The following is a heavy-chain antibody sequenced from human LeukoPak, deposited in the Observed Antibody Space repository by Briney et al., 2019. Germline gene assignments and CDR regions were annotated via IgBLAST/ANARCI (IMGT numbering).Heavy chain of an antibody. V-gene: IGHV3-48*01. J-gene: IGHJ1*01. CDR2: ISDSSSSI. CDR3: ATGTVGTTSRFQH. CDR1: GFTFSVYR. D-gene: IGHD1-14*01. Sequence: PGGSLRLSCAASGFTFSVYRMNWVRQAPGKGLEWLSYISDSSSSIYYADSVKGRFTISRDNAKNSLYLQMKSLRAADAAVYYCATGTVGTTSRFQHWGQGTLVTVSS.